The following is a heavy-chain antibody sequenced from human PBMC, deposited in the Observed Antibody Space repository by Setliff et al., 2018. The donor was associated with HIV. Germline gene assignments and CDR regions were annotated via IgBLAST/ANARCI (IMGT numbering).Heavy chain of an antibody. CDR1: GGTFSDFR. V-gene: IGHV1-69*10. CDR3: ARDKGIREDASLDY. CDR2: TTPFVGIT. J-gene: IGHJ4*02. D-gene: IGHD1-20*01. Sequence: ASVKVSCKASGGTFSDFRITWVRQAPGQGLEWMGETTPFVGITNYAQKFQGRVTISADESTATAYIELSSLTSQDTAVYYCARDKGIREDASLDYWGQGSLVTVSS.